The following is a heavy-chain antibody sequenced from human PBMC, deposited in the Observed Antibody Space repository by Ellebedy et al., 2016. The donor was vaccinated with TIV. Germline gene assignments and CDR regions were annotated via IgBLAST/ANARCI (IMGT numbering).Heavy chain of an antibody. Sequence: GESLKISCAASGFAFSSYAMSWVRQAPGRGLEWVSAISGGGAVYHINSVKGRFTISRDNSKNTLYLQMNSLRAEDTALYFCARCPADSCYMRALDFWGQGTMVTVS. D-gene: IGHD2-2*02. V-gene: IGHV3-23*01. CDR2: ISGGGAV. J-gene: IGHJ3*01. CDR3: ARCPADSCYMRALDF. CDR1: GFAFSSYA.